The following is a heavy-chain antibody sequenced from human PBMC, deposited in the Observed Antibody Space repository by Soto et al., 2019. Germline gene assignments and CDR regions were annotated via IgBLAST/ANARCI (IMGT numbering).Heavy chain of an antibody. CDR3: AGNRGISGAGTQGWFDP. CDR2: IYYSGHT. Sequence: SETLSLTCTLSGGSIRSSAYYWGWLRQPPGKGLEWIGSIYYSGHTYFNVSLSSRGSISTDTSKQQFSLTLRSMTVADTAVYYCAGNRGISGAGTQGWFDPWGQGTLVTVSS. D-gene: IGHD1-26*01. J-gene: IGHJ5*02. V-gene: IGHV4-39*01. CDR1: GGSIRSSAYY.